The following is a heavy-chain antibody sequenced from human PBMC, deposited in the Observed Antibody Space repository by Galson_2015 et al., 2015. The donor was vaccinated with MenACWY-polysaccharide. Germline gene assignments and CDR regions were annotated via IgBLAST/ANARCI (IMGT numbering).Heavy chain of an antibody. CDR2: INSDGTTI. CDR1: GFTFSSSW. D-gene: IGHD6-19*01. CDR3: ARAGWYRFDY. V-gene: IGHV3-74*01. Sequence: SLRLSCAPAGFTFSSSWMHWVRQAPGEGLMWVARINSDGTTINYADSVKGRFTISRDNAKNTLYLQMNSLRAEDTAVYYCARAGWYRFDYWGQGTLVTVSS. J-gene: IGHJ4*02.